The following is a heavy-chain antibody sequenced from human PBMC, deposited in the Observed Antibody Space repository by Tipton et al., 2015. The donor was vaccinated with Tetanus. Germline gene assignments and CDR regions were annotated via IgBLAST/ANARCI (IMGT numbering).Heavy chain of an antibody. J-gene: IGHJ4*02. CDR2: ISNSGRT. CDR3: AGVTAQRTELYFDH. CDR1: RGPISSYY. Sequence: TLSLTCTVSRGPISSYYWSWIRQPPGKGLEWLAYISNSGRTNSNYSLKSRITISQDKSKNQFSLRLTSVTAADTAVYFCAGVTAQRTELYFDHWGQGTLVTVSS. D-gene: IGHD6-13*01. V-gene: IGHV4-59*01.